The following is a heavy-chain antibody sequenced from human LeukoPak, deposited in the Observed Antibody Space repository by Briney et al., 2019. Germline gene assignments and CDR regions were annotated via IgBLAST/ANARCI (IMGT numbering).Heavy chain of an antibody. CDR1: GFSFSTYS. V-gene: IGHV3-21*01. D-gene: IGHD3-3*01. Sequence: GGSLRLSCAASGFSFSTYSMTWVRQAPGEGLEWVSSISSTSTHIYYADAMKGRFTVSRDNAKNSLYLQMNSLRAEDTAVYYCARGQAITIFGVVPDFDYWGQGTLVTVSS. J-gene: IGHJ4*02. CDR3: ARGQAITIFGVVPDFDY. CDR2: ISSTSTHI.